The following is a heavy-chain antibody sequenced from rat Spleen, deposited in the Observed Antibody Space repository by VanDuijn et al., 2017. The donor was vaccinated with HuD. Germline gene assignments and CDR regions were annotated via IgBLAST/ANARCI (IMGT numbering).Heavy chain of an antibody. CDR3: ARPSYGYPFAY. J-gene: IGHJ3*01. Sequence: EVQLVESGGGLVQPGRSMKLSCAASGFTFSNYYMAWVRQAPTKGLEWVASISTGSGTYYRDSVKGRFTISRDNAKGTLYLQMDSLRSEDTATYYCARPSYGYPFAYWGQGTLVTVSS. D-gene: IGHD1-7*01. V-gene: IGHV5-25*01. CDR1: GFTFSNYY. CDR2: ISTGSGT.